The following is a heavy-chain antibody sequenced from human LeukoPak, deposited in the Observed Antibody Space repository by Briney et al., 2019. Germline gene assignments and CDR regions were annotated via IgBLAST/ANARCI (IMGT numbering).Heavy chain of an antibody. Sequence: ASVTVSCKASGYTFTGYYMHWVRQAPGQGLEWMGWINPNSGGTNYAQKFQGRVTMTRDTSISTAYMELSRLRSDDTAVYYCARNYQGYYYYYYMDVWGKGTTVTVSS. V-gene: IGHV1-2*02. CDR3: ARNYQGYYYYYYMDV. CDR1: GYTFTGYY. D-gene: IGHD1-7*01. J-gene: IGHJ6*03. CDR2: INPNSGGT.